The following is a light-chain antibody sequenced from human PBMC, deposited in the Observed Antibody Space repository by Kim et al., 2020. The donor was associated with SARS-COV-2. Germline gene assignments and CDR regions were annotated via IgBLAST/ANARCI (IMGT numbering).Light chain of an antibody. V-gene: IGKV1-27*01. Sequence: AAVGDTVTITCRASQDITNYLAWYQQRPGSVPKVLVYAASTLQSGVPSRFSGSGSGTDFALTISSLQPEDIATYYCQNYYSAPLTFGGGTRVEIK. CDR1: QDITNY. J-gene: IGKJ4*01. CDR3: QNYYSAPLT. CDR2: AAS.